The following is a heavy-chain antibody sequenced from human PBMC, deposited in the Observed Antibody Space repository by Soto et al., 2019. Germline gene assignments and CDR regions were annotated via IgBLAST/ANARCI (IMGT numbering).Heavy chain of an antibody. Sequence: QVQLVQSGAEVKKPGASVKVSCKASGYTFTSYDINWVRQSTGQGLEWMGWMNPNSGNTGYAQKFQGRVTMTRNNSISTEYMELSSLVSEDTAVYYCAKGQASLRYFDWLPRYYYYGMDAWGQGTTVTVSS. J-gene: IGHJ6*02. CDR2: MNPNSGNT. D-gene: IGHD3-9*01. V-gene: IGHV1-8*01. CDR1: GYTFTSYD. CDR3: AKGQASLRYFDWLPRYYYYGMDA.